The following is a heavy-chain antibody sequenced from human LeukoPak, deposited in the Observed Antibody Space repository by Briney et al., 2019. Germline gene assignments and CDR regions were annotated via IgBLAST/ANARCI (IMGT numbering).Heavy chain of an antibody. CDR2: IKQDGSEK. CDR3: ARDDYGGTKY. J-gene: IGHJ4*02. D-gene: IGHD4/OR15-4a*01. CDR1: GFTFSNYW. Sequence: PGGSLRLSCAASGFTFSNYWMSWVRQAPGKGLEWMANIKQDGSEKYYVDSVKGRFTISRDKAKNSLYLQMNRLRAEDTAVYYCARDDYGGTKYWGQGTLVTVSS. V-gene: IGHV3-7*01.